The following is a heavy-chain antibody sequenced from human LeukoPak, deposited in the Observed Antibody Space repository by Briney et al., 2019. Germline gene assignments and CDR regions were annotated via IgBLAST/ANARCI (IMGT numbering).Heavy chain of an antibody. CDR3: ARSNGDYTD. CDR1: GGSFSCYY. D-gene: IGHD4-17*01. CDR2: INHSGST. J-gene: IGHJ4*02. Sequence: PSETLSLTRAVYGGSFSCYYWSWIRQPPGKGLEWIGEINHSGSTNYNPSLKSRVTISVDTSKNQFSLKLSSVTAADTAVYYCARSNGDYTDWGQGTLVTVSS. V-gene: IGHV4-34*01.